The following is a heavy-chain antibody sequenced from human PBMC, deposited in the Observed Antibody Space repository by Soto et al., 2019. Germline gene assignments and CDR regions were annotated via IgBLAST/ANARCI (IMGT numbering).Heavy chain of an antibody. J-gene: IGHJ6*02. CDR1: GFTFSSYS. CDR3: AKSLSNPPIHYYYYYGMDV. D-gene: IGHD4-4*01. Sequence: GESLKISCAASGFTFSSYSMNWVRQAPGKGLEWVSPISSSSSYIYYADSVKGRFTISRDNSKNTLYLQMNSLRAEDTAVYYCAKSLSNPPIHYYYYYGMDVWGQGTTVTVSS. V-gene: IGHV3-21*04. CDR2: ISSSSSYI.